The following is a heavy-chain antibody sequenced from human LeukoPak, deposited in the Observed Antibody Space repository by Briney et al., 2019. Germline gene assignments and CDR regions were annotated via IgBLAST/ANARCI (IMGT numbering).Heavy chain of an antibody. Sequence: SETLSLTCTVSGGSISSYYWSWIRQPPGKGLEWIGYIYYSGSTNYNPSLKSRVTISVDTSKNQFSLKLSSVTAADTAVYYCARAPTMITFGGVTDAFDIWGQGTMVTVSS. D-gene: IGHD3-16*01. CDR1: GGSISSYY. V-gene: IGHV4-59*01. CDR2: IYYSGST. J-gene: IGHJ3*02. CDR3: ARAPTMITFGGVTDAFDI.